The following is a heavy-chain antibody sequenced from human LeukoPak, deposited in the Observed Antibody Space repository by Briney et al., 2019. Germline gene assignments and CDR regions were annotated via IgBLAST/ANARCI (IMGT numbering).Heavy chain of an antibody. V-gene: IGHV3-53*01. J-gene: IGHJ4*02. Sequence: GGSLRLSCAASGFTVSSNYMSWVRQAPGKGLEWVSVIYSGGSTYYADSVKGRFTISRDNSKNTLHLQMNSLRAEDTAVYYCAKTNDILTGGDYWGQGTLVTVSS. CDR3: AKTNDILTGGDY. CDR2: IYSGGST. CDR1: GFTVSSNY. D-gene: IGHD3-9*01.